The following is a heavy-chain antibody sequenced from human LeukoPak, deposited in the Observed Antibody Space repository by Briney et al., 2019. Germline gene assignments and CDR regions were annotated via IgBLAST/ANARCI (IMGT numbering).Heavy chain of an antibody. CDR3: ASRGGWSRGYYYGMDV. CDR2: IYYSGST. CDR1: GGSISSSSYY. J-gene: IGHJ6*02. D-gene: IGHD3-10*01. Sequence: PSETLSLTCTVSGGSISSSSYYWSWLRQPPGQGLEWIGYIYYSGSTNYNPSLKSRVTISVDTSKNQFSLKLSSVTAADTAVYYCASRGGWSRGYYYGMDVWGQGTTVTVSS. V-gene: IGHV4-61*05.